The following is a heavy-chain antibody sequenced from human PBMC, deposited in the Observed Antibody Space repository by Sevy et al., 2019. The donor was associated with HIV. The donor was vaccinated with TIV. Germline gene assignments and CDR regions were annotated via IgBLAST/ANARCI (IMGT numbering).Heavy chain of an antibody. CDR1: GFTFDDYA. CDR3: AKDIGYYYYGMDV. V-gene: IGHV3-9*01. Sequence: GGSLRLSCAASGFTFDDYAMHWVRQAPGKGLEWVSGISGNSGSIGYADSVKGRFTISRDNAKNSLYLQMNSLRAEDKALYYCAKDIGYYYYGMDVWGQGTTVTVSS. J-gene: IGHJ6*02. CDR2: ISGNSGSI.